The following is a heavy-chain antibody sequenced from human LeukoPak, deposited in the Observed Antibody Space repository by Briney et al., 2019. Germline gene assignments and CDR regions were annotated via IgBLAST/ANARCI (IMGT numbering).Heavy chain of an antibody. CDR1: GGSFSNSY. D-gene: IGHD4-11*01. V-gene: IGHV4-34*01. Sequence: PSETLSLTCAVYGGSFSNSYWSWIRQPPGKGLEWIGEIKHGGSTNYNPSLKSRVTISLDTSKNQFSLKLTSVTAADTAVYYCARAPPTATTLYYYYYYMDVWGTGPTVTVSS. CDR3: ARAPPTATTLYYYYYYMDV. J-gene: IGHJ6*03. CDR2: IKHGGST.